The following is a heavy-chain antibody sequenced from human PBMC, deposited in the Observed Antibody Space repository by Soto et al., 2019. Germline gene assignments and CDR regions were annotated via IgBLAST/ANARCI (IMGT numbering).Heavy chain of an antibody. V-gene: IGHV4-39*01. J-gene: IGHJ6*03. CDR3: ARVTNHYYYYMDV. CDR2: IYYSGST. CDR1: GGSISSSSYY. D-gene: IGHD4-4*01. Sequence: SETLSLTCTVSGGSISSSSYYWGWIRQPPGKGLEWIGSIYYSGSTYYNPSLKSRVTISVDTSRNQYSLKLSSVTAADTAVYYCARVTNHYYYYMDVWGKGTTVTVSS.